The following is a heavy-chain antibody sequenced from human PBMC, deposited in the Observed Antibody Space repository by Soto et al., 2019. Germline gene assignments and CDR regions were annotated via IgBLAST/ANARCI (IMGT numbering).Heavy chain of an antibody. CDR2: ITGTSDNT. J-gene: IGHJ4*02. CDR1: RFTFSNFA. V-gene: IGHV3-23*01. CDR3: AKGGFTYGFFTHDY. D-gene: IGHD5-18*01. Sequence: PGGSLRLSCAASRFTFSNFAMSWVRQAPGKGLEWVSTITGTSDNTYYTDSVKGRFAISRDNSQNTLYLQMNSLTTEDTAVYYCAKGGFTYGFFTHDYWGQGTLVTVSS.